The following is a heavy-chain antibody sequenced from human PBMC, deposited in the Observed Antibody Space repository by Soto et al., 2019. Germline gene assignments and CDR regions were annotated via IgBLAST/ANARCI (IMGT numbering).Heavy chain of an antibody. J-gene: IGHJ5*01. V-gene: IGHV1-18*04. Sequence: ASVKVSCKASGYTFTSYGISWVRQAPGQGLEWMGWISPYNANTNYAQKFQGRVTMTTETPTTTSYMELAGLTSDDTAVYYCAREKLQGNVWEYRVNWFDSWGQGTLVTVSS. CDR2: ISPYNANT. CDR3: AREKLQGNVWEYRVNWFDS. CDR1: GYTFTSYG. D-gene: IGHD3-16*01.